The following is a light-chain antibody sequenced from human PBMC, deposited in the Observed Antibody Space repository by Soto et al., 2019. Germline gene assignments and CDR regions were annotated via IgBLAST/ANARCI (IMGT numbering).Light chain of an antibody. Sequence: DIQMTQSPSSLSASVGDRATITCRASQRISYYLNWFQQKPGRAPKLLIYAASSLEAGVPSRYSGSGSGTDFTLTISSLQPEDFATYYCQQSYSTPFTFGQGTRLEIK. CDR2: AAS. CDR1: QRISYY. CDR3: QQSYSTPFT. V-gene: IGKV1-39*01. J-gene: IGKJ5*01.